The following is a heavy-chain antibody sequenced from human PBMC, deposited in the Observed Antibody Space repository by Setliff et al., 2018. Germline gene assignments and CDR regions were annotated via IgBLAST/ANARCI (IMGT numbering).Heavy chain of an antibody. Sequence: SETLSLTCTAYGGTFSYYYWTWIRQSPGKGLEWIGEINHSGTTNYNPSLKSRVTISVDTSKNQFSLTMSSVTAADAAIYYCARLPGYCNGGNCYGYYTFDIWGQGTM. V-gene: IGHV4-34*01. D-gene: IGHD2-15*01. J-gene: IGHJ3*02. CDR1: GGTFSYYY. CDR2: INHSGTT. CDR3: ARLPGYCNGGNCYGYYTFDI.